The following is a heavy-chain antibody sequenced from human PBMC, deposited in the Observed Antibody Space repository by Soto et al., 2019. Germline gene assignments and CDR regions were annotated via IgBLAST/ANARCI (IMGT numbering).Heavy chain of an antibody. CDR3: ARQSTGGYCSSTSCYARSVFFDY. CDR1: GGSISSSSDY. V-gene: IGHV4-39*01. J-gene: IGHJ4*02. D-gene: IGHD2-2*01. Sequence: SETLSLTCTVSGGSISSSSDYWGWIRQPPGKGLEWIGSIYYSGSTYYNPSLKSRVTISVDTSKNQFSLKLSSVTAADTAVYYCARQSTGGYCSSTSCYARSVFFDYWGQGTLVTVSS. CDR2: IYYSGST.